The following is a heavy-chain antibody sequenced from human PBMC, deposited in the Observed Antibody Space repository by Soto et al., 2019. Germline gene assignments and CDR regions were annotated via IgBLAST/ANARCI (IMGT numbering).Heavy chain of an antibody. D-gene: IGHD6-19*01. V-gene: IGHV4-34*01. CDR1: GGSFSGYY. Sequence: SETLSLTCAVYGGSFSGYYWSWIRQPPGKGLEWIGEINHSGSTNYNPSLKSRVTISVDTSKNQFSLKLGSVTAADTAVYYCARGAGGYSSGWYGRSKKYYFDYWGQGTLVTVSS. CDR3: ARGAGGYSSGWYGRSKKYYFDY. J-gene: IGHJ4*02. CDR2: INHSGST.